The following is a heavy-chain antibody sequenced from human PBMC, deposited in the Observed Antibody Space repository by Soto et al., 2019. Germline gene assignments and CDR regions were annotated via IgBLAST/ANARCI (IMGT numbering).Heavy chain of an antibody. CDR2: ISSSSSTI. V-gene: IGHV3-48*02. CDR3: AREGGSLNWFDP. CDR1: GFTFSSYS. Sequence: EVQLVESGGGLVQPGGSLRLSCAASGFTFSSYSMNWVRQAPGKGLEWVSYISSSSSTIYYADSTKGRFTISSDNANNSLYLQMNSLRDEHTAVYYCAREGGSLNWFDPWGQGTLVTVSS. D-gene: IGHD1-26*01. J-gene: IGHJ5*02.